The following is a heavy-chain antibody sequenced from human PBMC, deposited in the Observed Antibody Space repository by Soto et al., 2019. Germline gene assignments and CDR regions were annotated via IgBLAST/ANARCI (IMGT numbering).Heavy chain of an antibody. D-gene: IGHD2-15*01. J-gene: IGHJ6*03. V-gene: IGHV3-48*01. CDR1: GFTFSSYS. Sequence: EVQLVESGGGLVQPGGSLRLSCAASGFTFSSYSMNWVRQAPGKGLEWVSYISSSSSTIYYADSVKGRFTISRDNAKNSLYLQMNSLRAEDTAVYYCARARRKYCSGGSCYSDYYYYMDAWGKGTTVTVSS. CDR3: ARARRKYCSGGSCYSDYYYYMDA. CDR2: ISSSSSTI.